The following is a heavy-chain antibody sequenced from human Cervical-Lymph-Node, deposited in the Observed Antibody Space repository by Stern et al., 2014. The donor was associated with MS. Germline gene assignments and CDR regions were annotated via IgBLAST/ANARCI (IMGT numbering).Heavy chain of an antibody. CDR2: ISFVGNHT. CDR1: GFTFSSYG. V-gene: IGHV3-30*03. J-gene: IGHJ4*02. Sequence: VQLLESGGAVVQPGRSLRLSCAASGFTFSSYGMHWGRQGQGKGLGWETVISFVGNHTYYAASVKGRFAISRNKSKNTLHLQMNSVTPDDTAMYCCPRDYEDTSMLFDHWGQGTLVTVSS. D-gene: IGHD2-8*01. CDR3: PRDYEDTSMLFDH.